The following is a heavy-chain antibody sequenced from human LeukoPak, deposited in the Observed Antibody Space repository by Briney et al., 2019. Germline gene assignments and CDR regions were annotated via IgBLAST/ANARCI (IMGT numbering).Heavy chain of an antibody. J-gene: IGHJ4*02. CDR2: IYSGGST. D-gene: IGHD6-19*01. CDR1: GGSISTHY. Sequence: ETVSLTCTVSGGSISTHYWSWVRQAPGKGREWVSVIYSGGSTYYADSVKGRFTISRHNSKNTLYLQMNSLRAEDAAVYYCAREGIAVAGTHSFDYWGQGTLVTVSS. CDR3: AREGIAVAGTHSFDY. V-gene: IGHV3-53*04.